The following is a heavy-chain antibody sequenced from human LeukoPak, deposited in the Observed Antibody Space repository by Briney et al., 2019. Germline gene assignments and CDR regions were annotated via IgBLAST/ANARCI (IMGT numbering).Heavy chain of an antibody. D-gene: IGHD2-2*01. CDR3: ARDYCSSTSCYLVN. CDR2: ISSSSSYI. V-gene: IGHV3-21*01. CDR1: GFTFSSYS. Sequence: PGGSLRLSCAASGFTFSSYSMNWVRQAPGKGLEWVSSISSSSSYIYYTDSVKGRFTISRDNAKNSLYLQMNSLRAEDTAVYYCARDYCSSTSCYLVNWGQGTLVTVSS. J-gene: IGHJ4*02.